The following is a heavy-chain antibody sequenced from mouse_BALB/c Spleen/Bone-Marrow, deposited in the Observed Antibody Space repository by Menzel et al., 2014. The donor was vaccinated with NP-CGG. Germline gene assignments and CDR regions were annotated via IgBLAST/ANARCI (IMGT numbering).Heavy chain of an antibody. CDR1: GSTFNTYA. V-gene: IGHV10-1*02. J-gene: IGHJ3*01. CDR2: IRSKSNNYAT. CDR3: VRRDSSGYWFAY. Sequence: EVKLMESGGGLVQPKGSLKLSCAASGSTFNTYAMNWVRQAPGKGLEWVARIRSKSNNYATYYADSVKDRFTISRDDSQSMLYLQMDNLKTEDTAMYYCVRRDSSGYWFAYWGQGTLVTVSA. D-gene: IGHD3-2*01.